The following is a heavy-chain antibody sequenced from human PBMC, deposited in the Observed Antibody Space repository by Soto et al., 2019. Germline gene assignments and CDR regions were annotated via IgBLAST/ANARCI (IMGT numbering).Heavy chain of an antibody. CDR3: ARGPSSMVRGVIITSRSWFDP. V-gene: IGHV5-51*01. Sequence: GESLKISCKGSGYSFTSYWIGWVRQMPGKGLEWMGIIYPGDSDTRYSPSFQGQVTISADKSISTAYLQWSSLKASDTAMYYCARGPSSMVRGVIITSRSWFDPWGQGTLVTVSS. D-gene: IGHD3-10*01. CDR2: IYPGDSDT. J-gene: IGHJ5*02. CDR1: GYSFTSYW.